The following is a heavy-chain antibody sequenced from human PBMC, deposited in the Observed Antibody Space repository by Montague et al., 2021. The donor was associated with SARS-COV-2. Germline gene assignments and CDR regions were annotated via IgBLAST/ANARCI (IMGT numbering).Heavy chain of an antibody. J-gene: IGHJ4*02. V-gene: IGHV3-23*01. CDR1: GFTFSSYA. Sequence: SLRLSCAASGFTFSSYAMSWVCQAPGKGLEWVSAISGSGGSTYYADSVKGRFTISRDNSKNTLYLQMNSLRAEDTAVYYCAKEGDYDILTGYYPNRRYFDYRGQGTLVTVSS. CDR3: AKEGDYDILTGYYPNRRYFDY. CDR2: ISGSGGST. D-gene: IGHD3-9*01.